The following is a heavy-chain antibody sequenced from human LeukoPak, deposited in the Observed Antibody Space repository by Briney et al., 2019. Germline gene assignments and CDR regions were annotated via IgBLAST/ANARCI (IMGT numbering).Heavy chain of an antibody. Sequence: GGSLRLSCAASGFTFDDYGMSWVRQAPGKGLEWVANIKQDGSEKYYVDSVKGRFTISRDNAKNSLYLQMNSLRAEDTAVYYCARDVAYYYDSSGYYPSFFHDYWGQGTLVTVSS. CDR3: ARDVAYYYDSSGYYPSFFHDY. J-gene: IGHJ4*02. D-gene: IGHD3-22*01. V-gene: IGHV3-7*01. CDR2: IKQDGSEK. CDR1: GFTFDDYG.